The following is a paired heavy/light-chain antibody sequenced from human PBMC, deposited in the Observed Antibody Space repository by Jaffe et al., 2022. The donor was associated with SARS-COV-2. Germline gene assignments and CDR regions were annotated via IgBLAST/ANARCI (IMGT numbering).Heavy chain of an antibody. J-gene: IGHJ6*02. D-gene: IGHD5-18*01. CDR2: INPNSGGT. CDR3: ARDKGEADTAMGHRYWDYYYGMDV. V-gene: IGHV1-2*02. CDR1: GYTFTGYY. Sequence: QVQLVQSGAEVKKPGASVKVSCKASGYTFTGYYMHWVRQAPGQGLEWMGWINPNSGGTNYAQKFQGRVTMTRDTSISTAYMELSRLRSDDTAVYYCARDKGEADTAMGHRYWDYYYGMDVWGQGTTVTVSS.
Light chain of an antibody. CDR1: NIGSKS. J-gene: IGLJ3*02. V-gene: IGLV3-21*02. CDR2: DDS. Sequence: SYVLTQPPSVSVAPGQTARITCGGNNIGSKSVHWYQQKPGQAPVLVVYDDSDRPSGIPERFSGSNSGNTATLTISRVEAGDEADYYCQVWDSSSDSWVFGGGTKLTVL. CDR3: QVWDSSSDSWV.